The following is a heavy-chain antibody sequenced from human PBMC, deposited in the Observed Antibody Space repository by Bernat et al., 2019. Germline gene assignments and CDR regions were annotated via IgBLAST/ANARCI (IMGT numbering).Heavy chain of an antibody. CDR2: IIPIFGTA. D-gene: IGHD2-2*01. V-gene: IGHV1-69*06. J-gene: IGHJ5*02. CDR3: ARINEYQLLRDNWFDP. Sequence: QVQLVQSGAEVKKPGSSVKVSCKASGGTFSSYAISWVRQAPGQGLEWMGGIIPIFGTANYAQKFQGRVTITADKSTSTAYMELSSLRSEDTAVYYCARINEYQLLRDNWFDPWGQGTLVTVSS. CDR1: GGTFSSYA.